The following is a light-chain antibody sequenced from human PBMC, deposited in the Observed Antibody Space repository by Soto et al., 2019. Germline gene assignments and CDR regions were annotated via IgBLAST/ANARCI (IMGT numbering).Light chain of an antibody. J-gene: IGLJ1*01. V-gene: IGLV1-40*01. CDR1: SSDIGAGYD. CDR3: QSYDSSLSALFV. Sequence: QSVLTQPPSVSGAPGQRVTISCTGSSSDIGAGYDVHWHQHLPGTAPKLLIYGNTNRPSGVPDRFSGSKSGTSASLAITGLQAEDEADYYCQSYDSSLSALFVFGTGTKVTVL. CDR2: GNT.